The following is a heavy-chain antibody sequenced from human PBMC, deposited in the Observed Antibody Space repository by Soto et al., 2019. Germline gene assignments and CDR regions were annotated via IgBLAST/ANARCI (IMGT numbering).Heavy chain of an antibody. V-gene: IGHV4-34*01. CDR3: ARGRLRGNSFWGLTYFDY. Sequence: QVQLQQWGAGLLKPSETLSLTCAVYGGSFSGYYWSWIRQPPGKRLEWIGEISHSRSTNYNPSLKSRVTMSVETPKNQFCLQLSSVTAANTAVYYCARGRLRGNSFWGLTYFDYWGQGTLVTVSS. CDR1: GGSFSGYY. D-gene: IGHD3-16*01. CDR2: ISHSRST. J-gene: IGHJ4*02.